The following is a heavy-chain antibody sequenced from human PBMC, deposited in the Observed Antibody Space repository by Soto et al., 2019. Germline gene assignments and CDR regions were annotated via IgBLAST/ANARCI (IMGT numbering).Heavy chain of an antibody. J-gene: IGHJ5*02. CDR3: ARGHSTMIVVVSHNWFDP. CDR2: INHSGST. CDR1: GGSFSGYY. D-gene: IGHD3-22*01. V-gene: IGHV4-34*01. Sequence: PSETLSLTCAVYGGSFSGYYWSWIRQPPGMGLEWIGEINHSGSTNYNPSLKSRVTISVDTSKNQFSLKLSSVTAADTAVYYCARGHSTMIVVVSHNWFDPWGQGTLVTVSS.